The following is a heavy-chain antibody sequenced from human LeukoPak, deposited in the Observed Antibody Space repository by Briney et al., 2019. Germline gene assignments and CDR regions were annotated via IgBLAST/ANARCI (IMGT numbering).Heavy chain of an antibody. Sequence: SETLSLTCTVSGGSISSHYWSWIRQPPGKGLEWIGYIYYSGSTNYNPSLKSRVTISVDTSKNQFSLKLSSVTAADTAVYYCASEVLLPGGYDNWGQGTLVTVSS. CDR2: IYYSGST. V-gene: IGHV4-59*11. CDR3: ASEVLLPGGYDN. J-gene: IGHJ4*02. D-gene: IGHD3-10*01. CDR1: GGSISSHY.